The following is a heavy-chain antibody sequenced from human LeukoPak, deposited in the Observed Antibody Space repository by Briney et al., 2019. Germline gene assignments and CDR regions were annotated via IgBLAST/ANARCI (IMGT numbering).Heavy chain of an antibody. CDR2: ISSSGSTI. D-gene: IGHD3-3*01. Sequence: PGGSLRLSCAASGFTFSDYYMSWIRRAPGKGLEWVSYISSSGSTIYYADSVKGRFTISRDNAKNSLYLQMNSLRAEDTAVYYCARDGGFDFWSGYYYYGMDVWGQGTTVTVSS. CDR1: GFTFSDYY. V-gene: IGHV3-11*01. J-gene: IGHJ6*02. CDR3: ARDGGFDFWSGYYYYGMDV.